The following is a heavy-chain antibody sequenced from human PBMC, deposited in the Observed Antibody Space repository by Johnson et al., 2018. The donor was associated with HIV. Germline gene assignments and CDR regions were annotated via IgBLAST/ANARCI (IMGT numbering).Heavy chain of an antibody. CDR2: ISYDGSNK. CDR3: AKDSYSDSQFLDAFDI. V-gene: IGHV3-30-3*01. Sequence: QVQLVESGGGVVQPGGSLRLSCAASGFPFSSYAMHWVRQAPGKGLGWVAVISYDGSNKYYADSVKGRFTISRDNSKNTLYVQLNSLRAEDTAVYCAKDSYSDSQFLDAFDIWGQGTVVTVSS. CDR1: GFPFSSYA. J-gene: IGHJ3*02. D-gene: IGHD1-26*01.